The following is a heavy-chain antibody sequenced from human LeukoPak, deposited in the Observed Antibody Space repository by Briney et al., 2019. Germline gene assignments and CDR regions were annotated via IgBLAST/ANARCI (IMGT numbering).Heavy chain of an antibody. V-gene: IGHV5-51*01. D-gene: IGHD6-19*01. Sequence: GESLQISCKGSGSSFTSYWIGWVRQMPGKGLEWMGITYPGDSDTRYSPSFQGQVTISADKSISTAYLQWSSLKASDTAMYYCARGPYRYSGWMMYYFDYWGQGTLVTVSS. CDR3: ARGPYRYSGWMMYYFDY. CDR2: TYPGDSDT. J-gene: IGHJ4*02. CDR1: GSSFTSYW.